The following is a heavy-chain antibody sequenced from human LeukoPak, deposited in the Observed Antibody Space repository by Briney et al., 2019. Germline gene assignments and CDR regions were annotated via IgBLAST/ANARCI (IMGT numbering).Heavy chain of an antibody. V-gene: IGHV3-7*01. CDR3: ARVFGAGYSDC. Sequence: GGSLRLSCAASEFTVSSYWMSWVRQAPGKGLEWVASIKQDGSEKYYVDSVKGRVTISRDNAKNSLYLQMNSLRAEDTAVYYCARVFGAGYSDCWGQGTLVTVSS. CDR1: EFTVSSYW. D-gene: IGHD4/OR15-4a*01. CDR2: IKQDGSEK. J-gene: IGHJ4*02.